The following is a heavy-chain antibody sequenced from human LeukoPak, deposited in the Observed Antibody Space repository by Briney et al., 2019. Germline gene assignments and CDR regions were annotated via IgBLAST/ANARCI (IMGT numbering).Heavy chain of an antibody. D-gene: IGHD1-26*01. CDR2: FSADNGNT. CDR1: GYTFTGYG. CDR3: AREVSGSYASYYYYGMDV. V-gene: IGHV1-18*01. Sequence: ASLKISCKASGYTFTGYGIRWVRQAPGQGLEWMGRFSADNGNTNYAQKLQGRVTMTTDTSTSTAYMELRSLRSDDTAVYYCAREVSGSYASYYYYGMDVWGQGTTVTVSS. J-gene: IGHJ6*02.